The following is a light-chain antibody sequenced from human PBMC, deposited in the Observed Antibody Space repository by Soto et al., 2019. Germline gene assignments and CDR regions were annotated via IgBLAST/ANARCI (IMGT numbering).Light chain of an antibody. CDR2: DAS. CDR3: QQYTSSPALT. J-gene: IGKJ4*01. V-gene: IGKV3-20*01. Sequence: EIVLTQAPGTPSLSPGDRATLSCRASQTLINTYLAWYQQRPGLAPRLLIYDASTRAPGIPDRFSGSGSGTDFTLTISRLEPEDFAVYYCQQYTSSPALTFGGGTRVDIK. CDR1: QTLINTY.